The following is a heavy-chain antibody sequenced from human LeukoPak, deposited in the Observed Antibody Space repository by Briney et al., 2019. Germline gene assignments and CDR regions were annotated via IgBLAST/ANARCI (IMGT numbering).Heavy chain of an antibody. CDR3: ARGEQWLAHFDS. CDR1: GGSISSSSYY. CDR2: IYYSGST. V-gene: IGHV4-39*07. D-gene: IGHD6-19*01. Sequence: SETLSLTCTVSGGSISSSSYYWGWIRQPPGKGLEWIGSIYYSGSTYYNPSLKSRVTISVDTSKNQFSLKLSSVTAADTAVYYCARGEQWLAHFDSWGQGTLVTVSS. J-gene: IGHJ4*02.